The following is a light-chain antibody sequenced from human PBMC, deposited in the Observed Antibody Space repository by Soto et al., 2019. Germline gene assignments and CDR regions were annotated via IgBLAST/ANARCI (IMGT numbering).Light chain of an antibody. V-gene: IGKV3-20*01. CDR3: QQYGSSGT. Sequence: TQSPSSVSASVGDGVTITCRASQGISSWLAWYQQKPGQAPRLLIYGASNRATGIPDRFSGSGSGTDFTLTISRLEPEDFAVYYCQQYGSSGTVGQGTKVDIK. CDR1: QGISSW. J-gene: IGKJ1*01. CDR2: GAS.